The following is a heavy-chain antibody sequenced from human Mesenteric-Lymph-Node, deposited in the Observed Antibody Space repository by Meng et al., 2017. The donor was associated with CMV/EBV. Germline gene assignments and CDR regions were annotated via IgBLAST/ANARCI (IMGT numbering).Heavy chain of an antibody. CDR1: GFTFSSYA. Sequence: GGSLRLSCVVSGFTFSSYAMSWVRQAPGKGLEWVSTMASGGSTYYADSVKGRFTISRDNSKNTLYLQMSSLRAEDTAVYYCARDTYYYGMDVWGPGTTVTVSS. CDR2: MASGGST. CDR3: ARDTYYYGMDV. V-gene: IGHV3-23*01. J-gene: IGHJ6*02.